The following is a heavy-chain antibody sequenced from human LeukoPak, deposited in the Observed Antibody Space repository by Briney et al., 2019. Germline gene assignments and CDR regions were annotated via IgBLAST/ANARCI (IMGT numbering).Heavy chain of an antibody. V-gene: IGHV3-53*01. Sequence: GGSLRLSCAASGFTFSSYSMNWVRQAPGKGLEWVSVIYSGGSTYYADSVKGRFTISRDNSKNTLYLQMNSLRAEDTAVYYCARVYGHAFDIWGQGTMVTVSS. CDR2: IYSGGST. J-gene: IGHJ3*02. D-gene: IGHD4-17*01. CDR1: GFTFSSYS. CDR3: ARVYGHAFDI.